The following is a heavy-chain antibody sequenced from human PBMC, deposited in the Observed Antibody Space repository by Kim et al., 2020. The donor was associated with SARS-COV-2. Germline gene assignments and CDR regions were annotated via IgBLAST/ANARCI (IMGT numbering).Heavy chain of an antibody. D-gene: IGHD4-17*01. CDR1: GGSISSSSYY. J-gene: IGHJ1*01. Sequence: SETLSLTCTVSGGSISSSSYYWGWIRQPPGKGLEWIGSIYYSGSTYYNPSLKSRVTISVDTSKNQFSLKLSSVTAADTAVYYCARRGYGDYGRYFQHWGQGTLVTVSS. CDR3: ARRGYGDYGRYFQH. CDR2: IYYSGST. V-gene: IGHV4-39*01.